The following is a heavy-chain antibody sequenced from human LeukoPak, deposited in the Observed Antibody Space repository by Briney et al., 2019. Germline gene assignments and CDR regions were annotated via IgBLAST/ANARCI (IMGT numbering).Heavy chain of an antibody. CDR3: ARGWGLCGYSSGWYNY. J-gene: IGHJ4*02. D-gene: IGHD6-19*01. CDR2: ISAYNGNT. V-gene: IGHV1-18*01. CDR1: GYTFTSYG. Sequence: GASVKVSCKASGYTFTSYGISWVRQAPGQGLEWMGWISAYNGNTNYAQKLQGRVTMTTDTSTGTAYMELRSLRSDDTAVYYCARGWGLCGYSSGWYNYWGQGTLDTVSS.